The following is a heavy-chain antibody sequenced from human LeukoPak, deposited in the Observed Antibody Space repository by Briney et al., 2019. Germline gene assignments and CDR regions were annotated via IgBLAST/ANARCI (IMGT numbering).Heavy chain of an antibody. CDR2: INHSGST. Sequence: SETLSLTCAVDGGTFSGYYWSWIRQPPGKGLEWIGEINHSGSTNYNPSLKSRVTISVDTSKNQFSLKLSSVTAADTAVYYCASEANSGGKVDYWGQGTLVTVSS. J-gene: IGHJ4*02. V-gene: IGHV4-34*01. D-gene: IGHD4-23*01. CDR3: ASEANSGGKVDY. CDR1: GGTFSGYY.